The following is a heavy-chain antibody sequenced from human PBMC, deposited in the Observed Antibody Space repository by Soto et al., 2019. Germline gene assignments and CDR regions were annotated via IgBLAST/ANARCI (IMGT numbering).Heavy chain of an antibody. Sequence: EVQLVESGGGLVQPGGSLRLSCTASGFTFSSHDMHWVHQVTGKGLEWVSGIESDGDAKYLASVKGRFSISRENAKNSLHLQMNSLRAEDTAVYYCARGGIEGVTWNWFDTWGQGTLVTVSS. D-gene: IGHD3-16*01. V-gene: IGHV3-13*01. J-gene: IGHJ5*02. CDR2: IESDGDA. CDR3: ARGGIEGVTWNWFDT. CDR1: GFTFSSHD.